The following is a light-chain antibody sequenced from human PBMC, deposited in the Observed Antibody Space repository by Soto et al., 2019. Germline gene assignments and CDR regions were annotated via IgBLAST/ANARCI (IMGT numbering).Light chain of an antibody. CDR2: KAS. CDR1: QTISSW. CDR3: QHYNSYSEA. J-gene: IGKJ3*01. V-gene: IGKV1-5*03. Sequence: DIQMTQPPSTLSASVGDRVTITCRASQTISSWLAWYQQKPGKAPKLLIYKASSLKSGVPSRFSGCGSWTEFTLTISSLQPDDFATYFCQHYNSYSEAFCHGTKVHIK.